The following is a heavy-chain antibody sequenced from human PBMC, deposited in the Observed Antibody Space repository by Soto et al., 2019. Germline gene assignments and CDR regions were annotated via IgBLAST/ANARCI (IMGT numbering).Heavy chain of an antibody. V-gene: IGHV5-51*01. CDR2: IYPGDSDT. CDR1: GYSFTSYW. D-gene: IGHD1-7*01. J-gene: IGHJ3*02. CDR3: ARTVGQSNWNYGAFDI. Sequence: GESLKISCKGSGYSFTSYWIGWVRQMPGKGLEWMGIIYPGDSDTRYSPSFQGQVTISADKSISTAYLQWSSLKASDTAMYYCARTVGQSNWNYGAFDIWGQGTMVTVS.